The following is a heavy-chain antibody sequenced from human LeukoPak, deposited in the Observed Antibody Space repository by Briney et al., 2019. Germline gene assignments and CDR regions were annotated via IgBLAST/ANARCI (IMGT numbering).Heavy chain of an antibody. V-gene: IGHV3-23*01. J-gene: IGHJ4*02. CDR1: GFSFSTYD. CDR2: ISTTGGYT. D-gene: IGHD5-24*01. Sequence: GGSLRLSCVGSGFSFSTYDMGWVRQTPGKGLEWVSAISTTGGYTEDAASVKGRFTISRDNSQNTLFLQMHSLRAEDTAVYYCAKKPATIKFPFDIWGQGTLVTVSP. CDR3: AKKPATIKFPFDI.